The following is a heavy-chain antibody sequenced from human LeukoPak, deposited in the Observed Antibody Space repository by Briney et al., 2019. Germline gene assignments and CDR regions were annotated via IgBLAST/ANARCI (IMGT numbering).Heavy chain of an antibody. D-gene: IGHD3-3*01. V-gene: IGHV4-4*07. CDR2: ICTSGST. J-gene: IGHJ4*02. CDR1: GGSISSYY. CDR3: ARTHAKPTIFGVVIIRHADY. Sequence: SETLSLTCTVSGGSISSYYWSWIRQPAGKGLEWIGRICTSGSTNYNPSLKSRVTISVDTSKNQFSLKLSSLTAADTAVYYCARTHAKPTIFGVVIIRHADYWGQGTLVTVSS.